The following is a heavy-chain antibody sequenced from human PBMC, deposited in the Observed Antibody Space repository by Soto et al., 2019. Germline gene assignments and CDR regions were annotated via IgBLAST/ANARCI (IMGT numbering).Heavy chain of an antibody. V-gene: IGHV3-21*01. Sequence: GGSLRLSCAASGFTFSSYSMNWVRQAPGKGLEWVSSISSSSSYIYYADSVKGRFTISRDNAKNSLYLQMNSLRAEDTAVYYCARDQKAIFGLVDAFDIWGQGTMVTVSS. CDR2: ISSSSSYI. J-gene: IGHJ3*02. D-gene: IGHD3-3*01. CDR1: GFTFSSYS. CDR3: ARDQKAIFGLVDAFDI.